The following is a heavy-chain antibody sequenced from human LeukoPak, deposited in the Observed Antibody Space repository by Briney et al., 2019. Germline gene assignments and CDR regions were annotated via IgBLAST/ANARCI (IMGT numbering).Heavy chain of an antibody. CDR3: ARDQYDTWSRRGNFDS. V-gene: IGHV3-7*03. Sequence: GSLRLSCVASGFTFGKYWMSWVRQAPGKGLEWVANIKLDGSEKNYVDSVKGRFTISRDNTKNSLYLQMNSLRVEDTAVFYCARDQYDTWSRRGNFDSWGQGTLVIASS. J-gene: IGHJ4*02. D-gene: IGHD3-3*01. CDR1: GFTFGKYW. CDR2: IKLDGSEK.